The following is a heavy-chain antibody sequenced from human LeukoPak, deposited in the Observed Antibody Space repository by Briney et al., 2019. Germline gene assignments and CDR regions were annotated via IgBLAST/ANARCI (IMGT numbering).Heavy chain of an antibody. CDR3: AREFCCGSYDY. CDR1: GGSISSYY. Sequence: SETLSLTCTVSGGSISSYYWSWVRQPPGKRLEWIGYIYYSGSTNYNPSLKSRVTMSLDTSKNQFSLKLSSVTAADTAVYYCAREFCCGSYDYWGQGTLVTVSS. D-gene: IGHD5-18*01. V-gene: IGHV4-59*01. J-gene: IGHJ4*02. CDR2: IYYSGST.